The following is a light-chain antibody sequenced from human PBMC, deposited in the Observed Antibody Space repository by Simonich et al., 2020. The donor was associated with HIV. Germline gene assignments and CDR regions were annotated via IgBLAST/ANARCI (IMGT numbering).Light chain of an antibody. CDR1: SSDVGVYDY. CDR2: DVN. CDR3: CSYTSISTWV. J-gene: IGLJ3*02. V-gene: IGLV2-14*03. Sequence: QSALTQPASVSGSPGQSITISCTGTSSDVGVYDYVSWYQQHPAKVPKLILYDVNERPAGVSNRFSGSKSGNTASLTISGLQAEDEADYYCCSYTSISTWVFGGGTKVTVL.